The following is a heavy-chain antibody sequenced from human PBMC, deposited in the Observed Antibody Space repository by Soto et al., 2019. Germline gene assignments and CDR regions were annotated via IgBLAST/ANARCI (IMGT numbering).Heavy chain of an antibody. V-gene: IGHV1-3*01. Sequence: QVQLVQSGAEVKKPGASVKVSCKASGYTFTSYAMHWVRQAPGQRLEWMGWINAGNGNTKYSQKFQGRVTITRVTSASTAYMELSSLRSEDTAVYYCARSDVWGSYRYTPRDAFDIWGQGTMVTVSS. CDR2: INAGNGNT. CDR3: ARSDVWGSYRYTPRDAFDI. D-gene: IGHD3-16*02. J-gene: IGHJ3*02. CDR1: GYTFTSYA.